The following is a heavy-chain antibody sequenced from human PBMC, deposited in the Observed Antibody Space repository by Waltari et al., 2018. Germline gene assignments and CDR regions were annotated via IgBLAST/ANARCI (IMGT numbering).Heavy chain of an antibody. CDR2: IIPIFGTA. CDR3: ARSTPSYYYDSSGYPFDY. D-gene: IGHD3-22*01. Sequence: QVQLVQSGAEVKKPGSSVTVSCKASGGTFSSYANSWVRQAPGPGLEWMGRIIPIFGTANYAQKFQGRVTITADKSTSTAYMELSSLRSEDTAVYYCARSTPSYYYDSSGYPFDYWGQGTLVTVSS. J-gene: IGHJ4*02. CDR1: GGTFSSYA. V-gene: IGHV1-69*08.